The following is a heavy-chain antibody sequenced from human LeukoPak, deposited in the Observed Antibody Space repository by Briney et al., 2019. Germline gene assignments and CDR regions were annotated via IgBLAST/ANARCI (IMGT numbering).Heavy chain of an antibody. J-gene: IGHJ4*02. D-gene: IGHD4-23*01. V-gene: IGHV4-34*01. CDR1: GVSFSGYY. Sequence: PSETLSLTCAVYGVSFSGYYWSWIRQPPGKGLEWIGEINHSGSTNYNPSLKSRVTISVDTSKNQFSLKLSSVTAADTAVYYCARVDDYGGNSDYWGQGTLVTVCS. CDR3: ARVDDYGGNSDY. CDR2: INHSGST.